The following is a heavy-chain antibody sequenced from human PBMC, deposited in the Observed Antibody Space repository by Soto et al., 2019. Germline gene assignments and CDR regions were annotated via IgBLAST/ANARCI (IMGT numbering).Heavy chain of an antibody. V-gene: IGHV4-59*11. J-gene: IGHJ6*02. CDR1: GGSISSHY. D-gene: IGHD2-8*01. CDR2: IYYSGST. Sequence: SETLSLTCTVSGGSISSHYCSWILQPPGKGLEWIGYIYYSGSTNYNPSLKSRVTISVDTSKNQFSLKLSSVTAADTAVYYCARRGYCTNGVCYYGMEVWGQGTTVTVTS. CDR3: ARRGYCTNGVCYYGMEV.